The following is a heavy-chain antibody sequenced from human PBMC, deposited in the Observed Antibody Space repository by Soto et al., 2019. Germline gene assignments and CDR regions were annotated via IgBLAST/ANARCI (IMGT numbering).Heavy chain of an antibody. J-gene: IGHJ4*02. V-gene: IGHV4-31*03. Sequence: PSETLSLTGTVSGGSISSGGYYWSWIRQHPGKGLEWIGYIYYSGSTYDNPPLKRRVTISVDPSKNQFSLKLSSLTAADTAVYYCARSAIWDYYDSSGYDYWGKGTLVTVSS. D-gene: IGHD3-22*01. CDR2: IYYSGST. CDR3: ARSAIWDYYDSSGYDY. CDR1: GGSISSGGYY.